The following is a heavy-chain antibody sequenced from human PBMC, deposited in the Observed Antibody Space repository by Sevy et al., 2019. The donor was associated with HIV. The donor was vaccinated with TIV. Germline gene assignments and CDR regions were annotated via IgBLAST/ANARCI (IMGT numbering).Heavy chain of an antibody. CDR3: VDVLARRPVGPFNS. Sequence: GGSLRLSCSASGFTFSNYAMHWVRQAPGKGLEHVSAISTDGRSTYYADSVRGRFTISRDNSKNTLYLQMSNLRLEDTAVYYCVDVLARRPVGPFNSWGQATLVTVSS. V-gene: IGHV3-64D*06. D-gene: IGHD3-3*02. CDR1: GFTFSNYA. J-gene: IGHJ4*02. CDR2: ISTDGRST.